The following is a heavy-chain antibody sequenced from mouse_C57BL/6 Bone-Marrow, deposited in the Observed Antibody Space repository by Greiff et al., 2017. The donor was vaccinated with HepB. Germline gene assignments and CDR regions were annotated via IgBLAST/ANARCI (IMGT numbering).Heavy chain of an antibody. CDR3: ARGGSSYRYWYFDV. D-gene: IGHD1-1*01. V-gene: IGHV1-82*01. J-gene: IGHJ1*03. Sequence: LVESGPELVKPGASVKISCKASGYAFSSSWMNWVKQRPGKGLEWIGRIYPGDGDTNYNGKFKGKATLTADKSSSTAYMQLSSLTSEDSAVYFCARGGSSYRYWYFDVWGTGTTVTVSS. CDR1: GYAFSSSW. CDR2: IYPGDGDT.